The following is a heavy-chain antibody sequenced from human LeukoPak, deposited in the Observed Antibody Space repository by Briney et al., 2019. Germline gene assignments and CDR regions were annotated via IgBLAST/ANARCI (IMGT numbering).Heavy chain of an antibody. CDR3: ARVGIFGVVILDYYYGMDV. J-gene: IGHJ6*02. V-gene: IGHV1-2*02. CDR1: GYTFTGYY. D-gene: IGHD3-3*01. Sequence: ASVKVSCKASGYTFTGYYMHWVRQAPGQGLEWMGWINPNSGGTNYAQKFQGRVTMTRDTSISTAYMELSRLRSDDTAVYYCARVGIFGVVILDYYYGMDVWGQGTMVTVSS. CDR2: INPNSGGT.